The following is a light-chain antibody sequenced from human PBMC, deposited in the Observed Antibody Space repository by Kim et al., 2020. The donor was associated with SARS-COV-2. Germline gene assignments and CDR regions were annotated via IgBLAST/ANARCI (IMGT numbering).Light chain of an antibody. J-gene: IGKJ2*01. Sequence: IMMTQSPGTLSLSPGEGATLSCRASQTVPNDCLGWFQQKPGQSPRLLIYGSSIRATSLSDRFSGGGFATDFTLTINRVEPEDSAVYYCQQYATSPVTFGQGTKLEI. V-gene: IGKV3-20*01. CDR2: GSS. CDR1: QTVPNDC. CDR3: QQYATSPVT.